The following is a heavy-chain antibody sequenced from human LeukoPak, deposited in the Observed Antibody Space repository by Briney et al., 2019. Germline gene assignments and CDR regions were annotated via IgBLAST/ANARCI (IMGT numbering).Heavy chain of an antibody. CDR2: INSDGSST. D-gene: IGHD1-26*01. CDR3: AILSGTYTGD. J-gene: IGHJ4*02. Sequence: GGSLRLSCAASGFTFSSYSMNWVRQAPGKGLVWVSRINSDGSSTSYADSVKGRFTISRDNAKNTLDLQMNSLRAEDTAVYYCAILSGTYTGDWGQGTLVTVSS. V-gene: IGHV3-74*01. CDR1: GFTFSSYS.